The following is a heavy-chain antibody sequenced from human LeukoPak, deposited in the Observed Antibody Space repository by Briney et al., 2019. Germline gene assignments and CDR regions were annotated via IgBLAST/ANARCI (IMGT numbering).Heavy chain of an antibody. J-gene: IGHJ6*02. Sequence: SETLSLTCAVYGGSFSGYYWSWIRQPPGKGLEWIGEINHSGSTNYNPSLKSRVTISVDTSKNQFSLKLSSVTAADTAVYYCARGDGVINTLHYYYYGMDVWGQGTTVTVSS. CDR2: INHSGST. CDR3: ARGDGVINTLHYYYYGMDV. CDR1: GGSFSGYY. V-gene: IGHV4-34*01. D-gene: IGHD3-10*01.